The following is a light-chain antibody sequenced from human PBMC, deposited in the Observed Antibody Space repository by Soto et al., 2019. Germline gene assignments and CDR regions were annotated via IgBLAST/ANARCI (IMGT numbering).Light chain of an antibody. V-gene: IGKV3-20*01. Sequence: EIVLTQSPGTLSLSPGERATLSCRASQRVSSSNLAWYQQKPGQAPRLLIYGASSRATGIPDRFSGSGSGTDFTLTISRLEPEDFAVYYCQQYDSSPAYTFGQGTKLEIK. CDR2: GAS. CDR3: QQYDSSPAYT. CDR1: QRVSSSN. J-gene: IGKJ2*01.